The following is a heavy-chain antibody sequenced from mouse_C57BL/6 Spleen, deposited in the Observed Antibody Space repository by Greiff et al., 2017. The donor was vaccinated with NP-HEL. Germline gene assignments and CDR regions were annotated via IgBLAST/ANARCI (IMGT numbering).Heavy chain of an antibody. CDR2: IDPENGDT. V-gene: IGHV14-4*01. CDR1: GFNIKDDY. Sequence: VQLQQSGAELVRPGASVKLSCTASGFNIKDDYMHWVKQRPEKGLEWIGWIDPENGDTEYASKFQGKATITADTSSNTAYLQLSSLTSEDTAVYYCTTYGYRYAMDYWGQGTSVTVSS. CDR3: TTYGYRYAMDY. D-gene: IGHD2-2*01. J-gene: IGHJ4*01.